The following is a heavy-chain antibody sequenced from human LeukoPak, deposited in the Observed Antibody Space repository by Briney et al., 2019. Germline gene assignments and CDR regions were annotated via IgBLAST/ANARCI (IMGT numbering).Heavy chain of an antibody. CDR1: GGTVSNYY. J-gene: IGHJ4*02. Sequence: SETLSLTCSVSGGTVSNYYWNWIRQPPGKGLEWIGYVYYTGSTNYNPSLKSRVTMFEDKSKNQFSLRLYSVTVADTAVYYCARHFAYSSSSYFDYWGQGSLVTVSS. CDR2: VYYTGST. D-gene: IGHD6-6*01. CDR3: ARHFAYSSSSYFDY. V-gene: IGHV4-59*08.